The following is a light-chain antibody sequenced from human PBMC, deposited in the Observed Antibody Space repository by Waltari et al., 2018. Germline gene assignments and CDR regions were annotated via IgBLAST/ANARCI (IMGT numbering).Light chain of an antibody. CDR3: QQYHNWPYT. V-gene: IGKV3-15*01. CDR2: GAS. J-gene: IGKJ2*01. Sequence: EILMTQSPATLSVSPGERATLSCRASQSLSTNLAWYQQHPGQAPRLLIHGASTRATGVPARFSGSRSGTEFTLIISSLQSEDFALYYCQQYHNWPYTFGQGTKLEIK. CDR1: QSLSTN.